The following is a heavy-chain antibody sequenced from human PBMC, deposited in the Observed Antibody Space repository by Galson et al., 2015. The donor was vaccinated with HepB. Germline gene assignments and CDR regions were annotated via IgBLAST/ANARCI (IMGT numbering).Heavy chain of an antibody. Sequence: SVKVSCKAFGYTFTSQHMHWVRQAPGQGLEWMGIVNASGGRTSYAQKFQGRVTMTRDTSTRTVYMELSSLRSEDTAVYYCARNYGGNVRNGMDVWGQGTTVIVSS. J-gene: IGHJ6*02. CDR3: ARNYGGNVRNGMDV. CDR1: GYTFTSQH. D-gene: IGHD4-23*01. CDR2: VNASGGRT. V-gene: IGHV1-46*01.